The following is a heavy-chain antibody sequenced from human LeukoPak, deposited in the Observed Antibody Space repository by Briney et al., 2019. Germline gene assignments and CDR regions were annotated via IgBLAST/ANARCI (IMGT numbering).Heavy chain of an antibody. V-gene: IGHV1-24*01. Sequence: ASVKVSCKVSGYTLTELSMHWVRQAPGKGLEWMGGFDPEDGETIYAQKFQGRVTMTEDTSTDTAYMELSSLRSEDTAVYYCATDRRITIFGVVTIDYWGQGTLVTVSS. CDR1: GYTLTELS. D-gene: IGHD3-3*01. J-gene: IGHJ4*02. CDR2: FDPEDGET. CDR3: ATDRRITIFGVVTIDY.